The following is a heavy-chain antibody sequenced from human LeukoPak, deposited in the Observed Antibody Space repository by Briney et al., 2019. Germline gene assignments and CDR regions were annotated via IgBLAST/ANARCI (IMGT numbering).Heavy chain of an antibody. CDR1: GFTFSSYW. D-gene: IGHD1-26*01. J-gene: IGHJ4*02. CDR2: IYSDGSSY. V-gene: IGHV3-74*03. Sequence: GGSLRLSCAASGFTFSSYWMHWVRQAPGKGLVWVSRIYSDGSSYTADSVKGRFTVSRNNAKDTLYLQMNSLRVEDTAVYYCARGGGIYGLWDYWGQGTLVTVSS. CDR3: ARGGGIYGLWDY.